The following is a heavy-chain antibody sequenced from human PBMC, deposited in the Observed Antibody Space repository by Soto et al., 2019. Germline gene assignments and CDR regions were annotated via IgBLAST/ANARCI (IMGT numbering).Heavy chain of an antibody. CDR2: IYYSGST. CDR1: GGSISSYY. D-gene: IGHD3-3*01. Sequence: PSETLSLTCTVSGGSISSYYWSWIRQPPGKGLEWIGYIYYSGSTNYNPSLKSRVTISVDTSKNQFSLKLSSVTAADTAVYYCARSGGDFWSGYINWFDPWGQGTLVTVSS. J-gene: IGHJ5*02. V-gene: IGHV4-59*01. CDR3: ARSGGDFWSGYINWFDP.